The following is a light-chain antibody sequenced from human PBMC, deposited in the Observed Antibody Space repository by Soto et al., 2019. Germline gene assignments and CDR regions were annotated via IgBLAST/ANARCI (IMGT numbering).Light chain of an antibody. CDR1: QSVRSY. V-gene: IGKV3-11*01. J-gene: IGKJ5*01. CDR2: DAS. Sequence: EIVLAQSPATLSLSPGERVTLTCRASQSVRSYLAWYQQKPGQAPRLLIYDASNRATGIPARFSGSGSGTDFTLTISSLEPEDFAVYYCQKRANWPATFGQGTRLEIK. CDR3: QKRANWPAT.